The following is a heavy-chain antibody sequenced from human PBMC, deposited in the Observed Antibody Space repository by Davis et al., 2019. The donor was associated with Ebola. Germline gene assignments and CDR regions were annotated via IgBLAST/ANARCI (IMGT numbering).Heavy chain of an antibody. D-gene: IGHD2-2*01. J-gene: IGHJ4*02. CDR1: GFTFSSYA. Sequence: GGSLRLSCAASGFTFSSYAMSWVRQAPGKGLEWVSAISGSGSTIYYADSVKGRFTISRDNAKNSLYLQMNSLRAEDTAVYYCARERGYCSSTSCYLDYWGQGTLVTISS. CDR2: ISGSGSTI. V-gene: IGHV3-21*04. CDR3: ARERGYCSSTSCYLDY.